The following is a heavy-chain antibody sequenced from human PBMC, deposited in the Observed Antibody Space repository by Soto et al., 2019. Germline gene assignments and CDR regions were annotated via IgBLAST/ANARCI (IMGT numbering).Heavy chain of an antibody. V-gene: IGHV3-33*01. CDR1: EFTFSRHG. D-gene: IGHD3-10*01. Sequence: QVQLVESGGGVVQPGRSLRLSCAASEFTFSRHGMHWVRQAPGKGLQWVGVIWSDGSNEVYPDSVKGRFIVSRDNSKNILSLQMNSLRAEDTAVYYCARERTFGDNKHNYMDVWGTGITVTVSS. CDR2: IWSDGSNE. J-gene: IGHJ6*03. CDR3: ARERTFGDNKHNYMDV.